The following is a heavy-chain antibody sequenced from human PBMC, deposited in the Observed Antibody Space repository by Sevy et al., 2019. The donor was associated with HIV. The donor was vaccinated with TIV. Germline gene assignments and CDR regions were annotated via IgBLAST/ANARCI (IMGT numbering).Heavy chain of an antibody. CDR2: ISGSGGSI. V-gene: IGHV3-23*01. CDR1: GFTFSSYA. J-gene: IGHJ5*02. Sequence: GGSLRLSCAASGFTFSSYAMSWVRQAPGKGLEWVSAISGSGGSIYYADSVKGRFTISRDNSKNTLYLQMNSLRAEDTAVYYCAKNAYYDVWSGSAGWFDPWGQGTLVTVSS. CDR3: AKNAYYDVWSGSAGWFDP. D-gene: IGHD3-3*01.